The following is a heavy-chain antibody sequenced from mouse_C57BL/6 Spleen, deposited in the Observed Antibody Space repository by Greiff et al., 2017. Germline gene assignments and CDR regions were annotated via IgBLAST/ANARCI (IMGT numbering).Heavy chain of an antibody. CDR3: ARRSKLEFDY. Sequence: VKLQESGAELVRPGTSVKVSCKASGYAFTNYLIEWVKQRPGQGLEWIGVINPGSGGTNYNEKFKGKATLTADKSSSTAYMQLSSLTSEDSAVYFCARRSKLEFDYWGQGTTLTVSS. V-gene: IGHV1-54*01. D-gene: IGHD1-3*01. J-gene: IGHJ2*01. CDR1: GYAFTNYL. CDR2: INPGSGGT.